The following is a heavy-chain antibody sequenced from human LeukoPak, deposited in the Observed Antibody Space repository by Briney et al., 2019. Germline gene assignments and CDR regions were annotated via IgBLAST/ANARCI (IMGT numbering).Heavy chain of an antibody. J-gene: IGHJ4*02. CDR3: VKDIGPVATQFDY. CDR2: ISSNGGST. CDR1: GFTFSSYA. Sequence: GRSLRLSCSASGFTFSSYAMHWVRQAPGKGLEYVSAISSNGGSTYYADSVKGRFTISRDNSKNTLYLQMSSLRAEDTAVYYCVKDIGPVATQFDYWGQGTLVTVSS. V-gene: IGHV3-64D*06. D-gene: IGHD5-12*01.